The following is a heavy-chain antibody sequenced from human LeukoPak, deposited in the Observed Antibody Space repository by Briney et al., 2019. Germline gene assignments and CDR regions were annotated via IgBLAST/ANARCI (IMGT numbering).Heavy chain of an antibody. D-gene: IGHD5-12*01. V-gene: IGHV3-23*01. CDR2: ISGSGGST. CDR3: AKDGDIVATMENGGYFDY. Sequence: GGSLRLSCAASGFSFSSYAMSWVRQAPGKGLEWVSGISGSGGSTYYADSVKGRLTISRDNSKNTLYLQMNSLRAEDTAVYYCAKDGDIVATMENGGYFDYWGQGTLVTVSS. J-gene: IGHJ4*02. CDR1: GFSFSSYA.